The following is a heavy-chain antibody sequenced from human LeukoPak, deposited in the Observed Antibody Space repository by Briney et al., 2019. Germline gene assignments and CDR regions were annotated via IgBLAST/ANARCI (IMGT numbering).Heavy chain of an antibody. V-gene: IGHV4-34*01. J-gene: IGHJ4*02. D-gene: IGHD6-19*01. CDR3: ARAYSSGLPGY. CDR1: GGSFSDYY. CDR2: INRSGST. Sequence: SETLSLTCAVYGGSFSDYYWSWIRQPPGKGLEWIGEINRSGSTNYKPSLKSRVTISVDTSKNQFSLNLGSVTAADTAVYYCARAYSSGLPGYWGQGTLVTVSS.